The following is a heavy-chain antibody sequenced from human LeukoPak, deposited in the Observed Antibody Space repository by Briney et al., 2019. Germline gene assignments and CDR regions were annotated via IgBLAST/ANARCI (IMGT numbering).Heavy chain of an antibody. CDR3: AKRVGGNSWDY. Sequence: GESLKISCKGSGYSFTSYWIGWVRQMPGKGREWMGMFYPGDSDTRYSPSFQGQVTISADKSIATAYLQWTSLKPSDTAVYYCAKRVGGNSWDYWGQGTLVTVSS. V-gene: IGHV5-51*01. J-gene: IGHJ4*02. CDR1: GYSFTSYW. D-gene: IGHD4-23*01. CDR2: FYPGDSDT.